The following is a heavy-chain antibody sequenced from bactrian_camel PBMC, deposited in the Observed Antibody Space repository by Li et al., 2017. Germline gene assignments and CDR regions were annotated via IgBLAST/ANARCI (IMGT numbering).Heavy chain of an antibody. J-gene: IGHJ4*01. CDR3: ATTGFDY. Sequence: HVQLVESGGGSVQAGGSLRLSCAASGNTLTSSCMAWFRQAPGKERERVARIATGSGNTYCADSVKGRFTISQDNAKNTVYLQMNSLSSEDTALYYCATTGFDYWGQGTQVTVS. V-gene: IGHV3S1*01. CDR2: IATGSGNT. D-gene: IGHD5*01. CDR1: GNTLTSSC.